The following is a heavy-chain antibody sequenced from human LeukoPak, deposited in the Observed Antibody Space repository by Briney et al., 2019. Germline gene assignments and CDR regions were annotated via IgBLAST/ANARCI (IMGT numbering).Heavy chain of an antibody. CDR2: ISAYNGNT. Sequence: ASVKVSCKASGYTLTGYGIGWVRQAPGQGLEWMGWISAYNGNTNYAQKFQGRVTMTTDTSTSTTYMELRSLRSDDTAVYYCARDHVRLAGQYFDCWGQGTLVTVSS. V-gene: IGHV1-18*01. D-gene: IGHD6-19*01. CDR3: ARDHVRLAGQYFDC. J-gene: IGHJ4*02. CDR1: GYTLTGYG.